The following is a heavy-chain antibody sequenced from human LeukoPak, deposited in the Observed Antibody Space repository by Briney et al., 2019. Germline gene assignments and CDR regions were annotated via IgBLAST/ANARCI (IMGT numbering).Heavy chain of an antibody. Sequence: PGGSLRLSCAASGFTFSSYTMNWVRQAPGKGLEWVSSISGNSNYIYYADSVKGRFTISRDSAKSSLYLQMNSLRAEDTAVYHCAGAVSCTNGACPHDAFHIWGLGTMVTVSS. V-gene: IGHV3-21*01. CDR2: ISGNSNYI. D-gene: IGHD2-8*01. J-gene: IGHJ3*02. CDR3: AGAVSCTNGACPHDAFHI. CDR1: GFTFSSYT.